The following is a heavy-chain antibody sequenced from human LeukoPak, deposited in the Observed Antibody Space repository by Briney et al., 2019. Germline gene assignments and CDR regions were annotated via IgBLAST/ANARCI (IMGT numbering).Heavy chain of an antibody. CDR1: GGSISTSNYY. V-gene: IGHV4-39*07. Sequence: SETLSLTCTVSGGSISTSNYYWGWIRQPPGKGLEWIGNIFYSGSTYYGPSLKSRLTISLDTSRTQFSLKLNSVTAADTAVYYCAKSHGYGLIDIWGQGTMVTVSS. CDR3: AKSHGYGLIDI. CDR2: IFYSGST. D-gene: IGHD3-10*01. J-gene: IGHJ3*01.